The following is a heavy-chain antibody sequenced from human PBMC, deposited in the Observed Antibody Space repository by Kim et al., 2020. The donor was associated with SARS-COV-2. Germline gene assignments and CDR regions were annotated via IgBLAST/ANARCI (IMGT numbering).Heavy chain of an antibody. Sequence: SETLSLTCTVSGGSISSGGYYWSWIRQHPGKGLEWIGYIYYSGSTYYNPSLKSRVTISVDTSKNQFSLKLSSVTAADTAVYYCARDRALGWGNYDYYGMDVWGQGTTVTVSS. CDR2: IYYSGST. J-gene: IGHJ6*02. V-gene: IGHV4-31*03. CDR1: GGSISSGGYY. CDR3: ARDRALGWGNYDYYGMDV. D-gene: IGHD6-19*01.